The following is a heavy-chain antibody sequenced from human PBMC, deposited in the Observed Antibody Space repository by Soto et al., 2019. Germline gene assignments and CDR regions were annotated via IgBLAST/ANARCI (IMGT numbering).Heavy chain of an antibody. J-gene: IGHJ4*02. CDR1: GFTFRSHA. Sequence: EVQLLESGGGLVQPGGSLRLSCVGSGFTFRSHALTWVRQSPGKGLEWVAGISGTGGTTYYGDSMRGRFTISRDNSKETLNLQIDSLRPEHTAIYFCARSTMEIYFDWYFDHWGQGSLVIVTS. CDR3: ARSTMEIYFDWYFDH. CDR2: ISGTGGTT. V-gene: IGHV3-23*01. D-gene: IGHD3-9*01.